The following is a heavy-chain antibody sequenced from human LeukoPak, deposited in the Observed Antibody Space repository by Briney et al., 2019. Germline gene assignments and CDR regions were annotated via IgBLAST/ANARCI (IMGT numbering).Heavy chain of an antibody. CDR3: ARASIVARPRYYYYMDV. J-gene: IGHJ6*03. CDR2: INHSGNT. D-gene: IGHD6-6*01. Sequence: SETLSLTCAVYGGSFSGYYWSWIRQPPGKGLEWIGEINHSGNTNYNPSLKNRVTISVDTSKNQFSLKLSSVTAADTAVYYCARASIVARPRYYYYMDVWGKGTTVTVSS. CDR1: GGSFSGYY. V-gene: IGHV4-34*01.